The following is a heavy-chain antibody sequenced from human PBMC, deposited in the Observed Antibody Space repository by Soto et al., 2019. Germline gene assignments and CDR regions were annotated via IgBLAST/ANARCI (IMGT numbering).Heavy chain of an antibody. CDR1: GGSISSYY. CDR2: IYYTGST. CDR3: ARGKFGELSPFDY. V-gene: IGHV4-59*12. D-gene: IGHD3-10*01. J-gene: IGHJ4*02. Sequence: TSETLSLTCTVSGGSISSYYWSWIRQPPGKGLEWIGYIYYTGSTNYNPSLKSRVTISVDTSKNQFSLKLTSVTAADTAVYYCARGKFGELSPFDYWGQGTLVTVS.